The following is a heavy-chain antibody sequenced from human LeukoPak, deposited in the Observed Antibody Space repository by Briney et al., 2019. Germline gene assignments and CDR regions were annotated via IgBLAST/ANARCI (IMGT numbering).Heavy chain of an antibody. J-gene: IGHJ4*02. CDR2: IKQDGSEK. CDR1: GFTSSSYG. V-gene: IGHV3-7*01. Sequence: GGSLRLSCAASGFTSSSYGMHWVRQAPGKGLEWVANIKQDGSEKYYVDSVKGRFTISRDNAKNSLYLQMNSLRAEDTAVYYCARLVVAATGPDYWGQGTLVTVSS. CDR3: ARLVVAATGPDY. D-gene: IGHD2-15*01.